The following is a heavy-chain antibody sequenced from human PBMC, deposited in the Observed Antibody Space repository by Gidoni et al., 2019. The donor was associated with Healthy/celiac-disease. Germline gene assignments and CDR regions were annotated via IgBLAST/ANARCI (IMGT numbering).Heavy chain of an antibody. D-gene: IGHD3-22*01. CDR3: ARRDYYDSSGNPY. V-gene: IGHV3-21*01. CDR2: ISSSSSYI. CDR1: GFTFSSYS. Sequence: EVQLVESGGGLVKPGGSLRLSCAASGFTFSSYSMNWVRQAPGKGLEWVSSISSSSSYIYYADSVKGRFTISRDNAKNSLYLQMNSLRAEDTVVYYCARRDYYDSSGNPYWGQGTLVTVSS. J-gene: IGHJ4*02.